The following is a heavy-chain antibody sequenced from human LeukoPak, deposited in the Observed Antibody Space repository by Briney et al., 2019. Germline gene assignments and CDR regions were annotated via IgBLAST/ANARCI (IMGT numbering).Heavy chain of an antibody. CDR1: GGIFSKYG. Sequence: SVKVSCKASGGIFSKYGISWVRQAPGQGLEWMGGIIPTFDIANYAQKFQGRVTISADKSTSTDYMELSSLRSEDTAMYYCAKDDLGGRGPDAFDSWGQGTLVIVSS. CDR3: AKDDLGGRGPDAFDS. J-gene: IGHJ3*01. D-gene: IGHD2-15*01. CDR2: IIPTFDIA. V-gene: IGHV1-69*10.